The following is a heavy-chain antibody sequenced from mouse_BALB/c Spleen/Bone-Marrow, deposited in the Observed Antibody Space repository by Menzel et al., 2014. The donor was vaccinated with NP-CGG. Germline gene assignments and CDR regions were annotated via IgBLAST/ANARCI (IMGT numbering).Heavy chain of an antibody. D-gene: IGHD1-1*01. CDR2: IHYSGST. CDR1: GYSITSSYS. V-gene: IGHV3-1*02. Sequence: EVKLVESGPDLVKPSQSLSLTCTVTGYSITSSYSWHWIRQFPGNKLEWMGYIHYSGSTNYNPSLKSRISITRDTSKNQFFLQLNSVTTEDTATYYCARGGYYGSSYFDYWGQGTTLTVSS. CDR3: ARGGYYGSSYFDY. J-gene: IGHJ2*01.